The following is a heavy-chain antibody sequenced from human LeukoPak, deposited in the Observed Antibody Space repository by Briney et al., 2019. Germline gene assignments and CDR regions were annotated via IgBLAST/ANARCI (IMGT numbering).Heavy chain of an antibody. CDR3: ARDYSLRSHFDY. CDR1: GFTFSTYG. Sequence: GGSLRLSCAASGFTFSTYGMHWVRQAPGKGLEWVAVISYDGSNKYYAESVKGRFTISRDNAKNSLYLQMNSLRAEDTAVYYCARDYSLRSHFDYWGQGTLVTVSS. V-gene: IGHV3-30*03. D-gene: IGHD1-26*01. CDR2: ISYDGSNK. J-gene: IGHJ4*02.